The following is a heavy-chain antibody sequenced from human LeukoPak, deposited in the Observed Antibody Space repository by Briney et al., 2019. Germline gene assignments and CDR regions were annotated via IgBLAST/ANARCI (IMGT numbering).Heavy chain of an antibody. J-gene: IGHJ4*02. V-gene: IGHV3-66*04. CDR2: IYSGGST. D-gene: IGHD6-13*01. CDR1: GFSVSRNY. CDR3: ARPRYSSSWYYYFDY. Sequence: GGSLRLSCAASGFSVSRNYMTWVRQAPGEGLEWVSLIYSGGSTSYADSVKGRFTISRDNSKNTLYLQMNSLRAEDTAVYYCARPRYSSSWYYYFDYWGRGTLVTVSS.